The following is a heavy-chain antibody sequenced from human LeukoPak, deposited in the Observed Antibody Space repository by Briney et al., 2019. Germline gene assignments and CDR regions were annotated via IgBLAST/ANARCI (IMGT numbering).Heavy chain of an antibody. CDR2: IYYSGST. V-gene: IGHV4-59*08. J-gene: IGHJ4*02. CDR1: GGSISSYY. D-gene: IGHD3-9*01. CDR3: ARQNGDILTGYYSFDYGYFDY. Sequence: PSETLSLTCTVSGGSISSYYWSWIRQPPGKGLEWIGYIYYSGSTNYNPSLKSRVTISVDTSKNQFSLKLRSVTAADTAVYYCARQNGDILTGYYSFDYGYFDYWGQGTLVTVSS.